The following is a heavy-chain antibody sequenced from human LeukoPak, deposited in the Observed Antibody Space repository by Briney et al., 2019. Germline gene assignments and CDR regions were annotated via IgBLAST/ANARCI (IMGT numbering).Heavy chain of an antibody. CDR2: IYSGGST. CDR3: ARRAGEYSHPYDY. J-gene: IGHJ4*02. D-gene: IGHD4-17*01. V-gene: IGHV3-23*03. Sequence: PGGSLRLSCTASGFTFGDCAISWVRQAPGKGLEWVSVIYSGGSTYYADSVKGRFTISRDNSKNTLYLVMNSLRVDDTAVYYCARRAGEYSHPYDYWGQGTLVTVSS. CDR1: GFTFGDCA.